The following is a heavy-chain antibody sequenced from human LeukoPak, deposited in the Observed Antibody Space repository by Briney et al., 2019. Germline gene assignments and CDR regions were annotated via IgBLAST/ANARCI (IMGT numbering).Heavy chain of an antibody. CDR3: AAHRASGWYFGEFDP. J-gene: IGHJ5*02. V-gene: IGHV4-59*01. Sequence: SETLSLTCTVSGGSISSYYWSWIRQPPGKGLEWIGYIYYSGSTNYNPSLKSRVTVSVDTSKNQFSLKLSSVTAADTAVYYCAAHRASGWYFGEFDPWGQGTLVTVSS. D-gene: IGHD6-19*01. CDR1: GGSISSYY. CDR2: IYYSGST.